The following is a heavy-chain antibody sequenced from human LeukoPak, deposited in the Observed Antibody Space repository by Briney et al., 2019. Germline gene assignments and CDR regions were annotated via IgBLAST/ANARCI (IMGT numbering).Heavy chain of an antibody. CDR2: ISSSSSYI. Sequence: GGSPRLSCAASGFTFSSYSMNWVRQAPGKGLEWVSSISSSSSYIYYADSVKGRFTIPRDNAKNSLYLQMNSLRAEDTAVYYCARDVGGDYALALDYWGQGTLVTVSS. CDR1: GFTFSSYS. V-gene: IGHV3-21*01. CDR3: ARDVGGDYALALDY. J-gene: IGHJ4*02. D-gene: IGHD4-17*01.